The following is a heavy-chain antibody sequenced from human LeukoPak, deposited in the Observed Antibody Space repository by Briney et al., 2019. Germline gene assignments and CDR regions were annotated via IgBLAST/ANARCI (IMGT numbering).Heavy chain of an antibody. CDR3: ARASTYYDSSGYRQPPKYYFDY. CDR1: GGSISSYY. J-gene: IGHJ4*02. D-gene: IGHD3-22*01. V-gene: IGHV4-34*01. CDR2: INHSGST. Sequence: PSETLSLTCTVSGGSISSYYWSWIRQPAGKGLEWIGEINHSGSTNYNPSLKSRVTISVDTSKNQFSLKLSSVTAADTAVYYCARASTYYDSSGYRQPPKYYFDYWGQGTLVTVSS.